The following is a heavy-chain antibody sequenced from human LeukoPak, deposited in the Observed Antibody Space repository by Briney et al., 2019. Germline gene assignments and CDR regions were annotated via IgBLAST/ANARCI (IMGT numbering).Heavy chain of an antibody. CDR3: ARDNTVMAAAGTASDY. D-gene: IGHD6-13*01. CDR2: ISYDGSNK. CDR1: GFTFSSYG. V-gene: IGHV3-30*03. Sequence: PGRSLRLSCAASGFTFSSYGMHWVRQAPGKGLEWVAVISYDGSNKYYADSVKGRFTISRDNSKNTLYLQMNSLRAEDTAVYYCARDNTVMAAAGTASDYWGQGTLVTVSS. J-gene: IGHJ4*02.